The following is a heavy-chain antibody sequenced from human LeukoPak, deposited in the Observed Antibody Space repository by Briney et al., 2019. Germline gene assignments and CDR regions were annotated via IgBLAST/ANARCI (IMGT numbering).Heavy chain of an antibody. V-gene: IGHV3-30*02. D-gene: IGHD1-26*01. CDR1: GFTFSSYG. J-gene: IGHJ4*02. CDR3: ANVFGSYDGSDY. Sequence: GGSLRLSCAASGFTFSSYGMHWVRQAPGKGLEWVAFIRYDGSNKYYADSVKGRFTISRDNSKNTLYLQMNSLRAEDTAVYYCANVFGSYDGSDYWGQGTLVTVSS. CDR2: IRYDGSNK.